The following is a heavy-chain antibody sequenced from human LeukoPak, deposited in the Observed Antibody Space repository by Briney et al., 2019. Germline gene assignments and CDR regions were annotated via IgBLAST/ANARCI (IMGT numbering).Heavy chain of an antibody. D-gene: IGHD6-13*01. J-gene: IGHJ5*02. CDR3: ARGYIAAAGTGWFDP. Sequence: EASVKVSCKASGYTFSSYDINWVRQATGQGLEWMGWMNPNSGNTGYAQKFQGRVTMTRNTSISTAYMELSSLRSEDTAVYYCARGYIAAAGTGWFDPWGKGTLVTVSS. CDR1: GYTFSSYD. V-gene: IGHV1-8*01. CDR2: MNPNSGNT.